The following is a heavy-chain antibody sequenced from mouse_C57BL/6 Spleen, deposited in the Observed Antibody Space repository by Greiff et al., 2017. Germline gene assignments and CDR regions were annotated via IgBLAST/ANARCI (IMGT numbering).Heavy chain of an antibody. Sequence: QVQLKQSGAELVRPGTSVKVSCKASGYAFTNYLIEWVKQRPGQGLEWIGVINPGSGGTNYNEKFKGKATLTADKSSSTAYMQLSSLTSEDSAVYFCARSGYYGSSYPIDYWGQGTSVTVSS. V-gene: IGHV1-54*01. CDR2: INPGSGGT. J-gene: IGHJ4*01. CDR3: ARSGYYGSSYPIDY. CDR1: GYAFTNYL. D-gene: IGHD1-1*01.